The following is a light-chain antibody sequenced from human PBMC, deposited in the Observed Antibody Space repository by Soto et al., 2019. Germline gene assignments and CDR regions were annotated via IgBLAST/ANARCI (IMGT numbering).Light chain of an antibody. J-gene: IGLJ3*02. CDR2: STN. V-gene: IGLV8-61*01. CDR3: VLYMGTGISV. CDR1: SGSVSTSYY. Sequence: QTVVTQEPSFSVSPGRTVTLTCGLSSGSVSTSYYPSWYQLTPGQAPRTLIYSTNTRSSGVPNRFSGSILENKAALTITGAQADDESDYYCVLYMGTGISVFGGGNQLTVL.